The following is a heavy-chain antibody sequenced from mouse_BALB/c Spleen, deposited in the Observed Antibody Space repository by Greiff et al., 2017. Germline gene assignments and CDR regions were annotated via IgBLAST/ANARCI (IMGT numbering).Heavy chain of an antibody. CDR2: ISYSGST. J-gene: IGHJ1*01. D-gene: IGHD1-1*01. CDR3: AGGYYGSWYFDV. V-gene: IGHV3-2*02. CDR1: GYSITSDYA. Sequence: DVQLQESGPGLVKPSQSLSLTCTVTGYSITSDYAWNWIRQFPGNKLEWMGYISYSGSTSYNPSLKSRISITRDTSKNQFFLQLNSVTTEDTATYYCAGGYYGSWYFDVWGAGTTVTVSS.